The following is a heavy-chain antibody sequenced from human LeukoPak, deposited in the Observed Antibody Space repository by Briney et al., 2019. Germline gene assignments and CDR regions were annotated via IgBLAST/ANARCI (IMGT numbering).Heavy chain of an antibody. J-gene: IGHJ4*02. CDR3: ASSYGSGTPYYFDY. D-gene: IGHD3-10*01. CDR1: GGSISSSDYY. CDR2: IYYSGST. V-gene: IGHV4-30-4*08. Sequence: PSQTLSLTCTVSGGSISSSDYYWSWIRQPPGKGLEWIGYIYYSGSTYYNPSLKSRVTISVDTSKNQFSLKLSSVTAADTAVYYCASSYGSGTPYYFDYWGQGTLVTVSS.